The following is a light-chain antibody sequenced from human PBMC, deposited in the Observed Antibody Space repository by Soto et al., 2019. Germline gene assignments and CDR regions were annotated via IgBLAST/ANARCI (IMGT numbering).Light chain of an antibody. CDR2: DAS. CDR3: QQRSNWPT. V-gene: IGKV3-11*01. J-gene: IGKJ3*01. CDR1: QSVSSY. Sequence: EIVLTQSPATLSLSPGERATLSCRASQSVSSYLAWYQQQPGQAPRLLIYDASNRATGIPARFSGSGSGTDFTLTISSLEPEDFAVYYCQQRSNWPTFGPGTKVAI.